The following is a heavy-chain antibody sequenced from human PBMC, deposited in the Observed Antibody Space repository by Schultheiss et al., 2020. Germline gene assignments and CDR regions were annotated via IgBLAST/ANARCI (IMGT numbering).Heavy chain of an antibody. Sequence: GGSLRLSCAASGFTFSSYGMHWVRQAPGKGLEWVAVISYDGSNKYYADSVKGRFTISRDNSKNTLYLQMNSLRAEDTAVYYCAKGGQYYDITLDYYGMDVWGQGTTVTVSS. D-gene: IGHD3-9*01. V-gene: IGHV3-30*18. CDR1: GFTFSSYG. J-gene: IGHJ6*02. CDR3: AKGGQYYDITLDYYGMDV. CDR2: ISYDGSNK.